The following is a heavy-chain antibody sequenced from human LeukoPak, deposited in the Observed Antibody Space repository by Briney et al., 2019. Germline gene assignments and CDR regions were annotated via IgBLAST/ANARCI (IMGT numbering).Heavy chain of an antibody. V-gene: IGHV1-18*01. D-gene: IGHD6-13*01. CDR1: GYTFTSYG. J-gene: IGHJ5*02. CDR3: AGDWNLAAATNWFDP. CDR2: ISAYNGNT. Sequence: GASVKVSCKASGYTFTSYGISWVRQAPGQGPEWMGWISAYNGNTNYPQKFQGRATMTTDTSTSTAYMELRSLRSDDTAMYYCAGDWNLAAATNWFDPWGQGTLVTVSS.